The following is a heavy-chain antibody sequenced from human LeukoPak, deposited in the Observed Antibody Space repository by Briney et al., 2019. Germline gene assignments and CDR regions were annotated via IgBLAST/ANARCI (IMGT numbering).Heavy chain of an antibody. CDR1: GGSISSYY. Sequence: SETLSLTCTVSGGSISSYYWSWIRQPPGKGLEWIGYIYYSGSTNYNPSLKSRVTISVDTSKNQFSLKLSSVTAADTAVYYCARFNSYYYYMDVWGKGTTVTISS. V-gene: IGHV4-59*01. CDR2: IYYSGST. CDR3: ARFNSYYYYMDV. J-gene: IGHJ6*03.